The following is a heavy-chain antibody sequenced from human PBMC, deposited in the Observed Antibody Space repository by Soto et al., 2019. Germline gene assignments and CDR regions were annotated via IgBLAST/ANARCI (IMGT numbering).Heavy chain of an antibody. CDR2: INHSGST. CDR3: ARANWGSSGLDY. D-gene: IGHD7-27*01. Sequence: LSLTCAVYGGSFSGYYWSWIRQPPGKGLEWIGEINHSGSTNYNPSLKSRVTISVDTSKNQFSLKLSSVTAADTAVYYCARANWGSSGLDYWGQGTLVTVSS. V-gene: IGHV4-34*01. CDR1: GGSFSGYY. J-gene: IGHJ4*02.